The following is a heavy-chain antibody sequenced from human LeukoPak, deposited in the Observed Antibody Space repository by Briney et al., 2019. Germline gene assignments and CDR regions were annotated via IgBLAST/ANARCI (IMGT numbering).Heavy chain of an antibody. J-gene: IGHJ4*02. D-gene: IGHD6-19*01. CDR2: INVKSGAT. V-gene: IGHV1-2*06. CDR1: GYTFIDYY. CDR3: ARVGRESSTGWLDY. Sequence: ASVNVSCKASGYTFIDYYFNWVRQAPGQGPEWMGRINVKSGATDYAQKFQGRVTVTRDTSISTAYMELSSLRSDDTAVYYCARVGRESSTGWLDYWGQGTLVTVSS.